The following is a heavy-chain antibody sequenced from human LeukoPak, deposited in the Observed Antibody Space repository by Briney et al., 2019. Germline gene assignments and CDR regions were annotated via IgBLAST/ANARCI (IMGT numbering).Heavy chain of an antibody. CDR2: INHSGST. Sequence: SETLSLTCAVYGGSFSGYYWSWIRQPPGKGLEWIGEINHSGSTNYNPSLKSRVTISVDTSKNQFSLKLSSVTAADTAVYYCARGLAYWGQGTLVTVSS. J-gene: IGHJ4*02. V-gene: IGHV4-34*01. CDR3: ARGLAY. CDR1: GGSFSGYY.